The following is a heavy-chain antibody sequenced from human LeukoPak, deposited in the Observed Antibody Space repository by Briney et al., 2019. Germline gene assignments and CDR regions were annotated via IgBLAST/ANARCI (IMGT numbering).Heavy chain of an antibody. CDR1: GGSISSSNW. CDR3: ARGGVGPGYGIDY. Sequence: SGTLSLTCAVAGGSISSSNWWSGVRPPPGKGREWIGEIYDSGSTNYNPSLKRRVTISGEKSKTQFSLKLSSVTAADTAVYSCARGGVGPGYGIDYWGQGTLVTVSS. D-gene: IGHD3-9*01. CDR2: IYDSGST. V-gene: IGHV4-4*02. J-gene: IGHJ4*02.